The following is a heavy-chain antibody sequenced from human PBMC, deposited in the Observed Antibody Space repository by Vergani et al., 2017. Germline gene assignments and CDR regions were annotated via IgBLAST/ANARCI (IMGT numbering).Heavy chain of an antibody. CDR2: IIPIFGTA. CDR1: GGTFSSYT. CDR3: ARDRGDWRYSRYFYNYYMDV. V-gene: IGHV1-69*01. Sequence: QVQLVQSGAEVKKPGSSVKVSCKASGGTFSSYTISWVRQAPGQGLEWMGGIIPIFGTANYAQKFQGRVTITADESTSTAYMELSSLRSEDTAVYYCARDRGDWRYSRYFYNYYMDVWGKGTTVTVSS. D-gene: IGHD2-8*02. J-gene: IGHJ6*03.